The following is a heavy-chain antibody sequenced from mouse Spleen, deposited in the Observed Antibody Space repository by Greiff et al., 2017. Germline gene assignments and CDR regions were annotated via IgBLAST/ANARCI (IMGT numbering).Heavy chain of an antibody. Sequence: EVKLVESGGGLVQPGGSLKLSCAASGFTFSSYTMSWVRQTPEKRLEWVAYISNGGGSTYYPDTVKGRFTISRDNAKNTLYLQMSSLKSEDTAMYYCASYYGNYVGAMDYWGQGTSVTVSS. CDR1: GFTFSSYT. V-gene: IGHV5-12-2*01. CDR2: ISNGGGST. J-gene: IGHJ4*01. D-gene: IGHD2-1*01. CDR3: ASYYGNYVGAMDY.